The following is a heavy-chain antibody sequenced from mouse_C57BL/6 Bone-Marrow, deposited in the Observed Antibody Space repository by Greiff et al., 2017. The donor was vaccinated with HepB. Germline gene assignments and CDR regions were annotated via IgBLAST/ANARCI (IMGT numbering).Heavy chain of an antibody. V-gene: IGHV1-59*01. CDR2: IDPSDSYT. CDR3: ARERNYSY. J-gene: IGHJ2*01. D-gene: IGHD2-12*01. Sequence: VQLQQPGAELVRPGTSVKLSCKASGYTFTSYWMHWVKQRPGQGLEWIGVIDPSDSYTNYNQKFKGKATLTVDTSSSTAYMQLSSLTSEDSAVYYCARERNYSYWGQGTTLTVSA. CDR1: GYTFTSYW.